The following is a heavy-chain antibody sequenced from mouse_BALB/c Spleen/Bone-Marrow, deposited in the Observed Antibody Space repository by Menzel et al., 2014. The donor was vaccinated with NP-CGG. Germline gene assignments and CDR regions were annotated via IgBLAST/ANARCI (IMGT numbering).Heavy chain of an antibody. V-gene: IGHV14-3*02. CDR2: IDPANGNT. D-gene: IGHD2-14*01. J-gene: IGHJ1*01. CDR3: ASYRYAWYFDV. CDR1: GFNIKDTY. Sequence: VQLQQSGAELVKPGASVKLSCTASGFNIKDTYLHWVKQRPEQGLEWIGRIDPANGNTKYDPKFQGKATTTADTSSNTAYLQLSSLTSVDTAVYYCASYRYAWYFDVWGAGTTVTVSS.